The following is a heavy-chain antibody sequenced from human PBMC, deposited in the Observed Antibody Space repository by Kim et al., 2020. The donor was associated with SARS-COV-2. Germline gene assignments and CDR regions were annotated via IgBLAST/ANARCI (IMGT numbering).Heavy chain of an antibody. Sequence: SETLSLTCTVSGGSISSSSYYWGWIRQPPGKGLEWIGSIYYSGSTYYNPSLKSRVTISVDTSKNQFSLKLSSVTAADTAVYYCARVVVITPDFDYGGQGTRVTVSS. CDR2: IYYSGST. D-gene: IGHD3-22*01. J-gene: IGHJ4*02. V-gene: IGHV4-39*01. CDR1: GGSISSSSYY. CDR3: ARVVVITPDFDY.